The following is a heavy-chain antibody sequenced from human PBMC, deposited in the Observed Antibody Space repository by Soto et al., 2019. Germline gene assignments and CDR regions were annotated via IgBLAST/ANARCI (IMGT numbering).Heavy chain of an antibody. CDR1: GGSISGYY. J-gene: IGHJ4*02. D-gene: IGHD2-15*01. CDR3: AILGRSGGRLAWERY. V-gene: IGHV4-59*08. CDR2: IYYIGST. Sequence: PSETLSLTCTVSGGSISGYYWSWIRQPPGKGLEWIGYIYYIGSTNYNPSLKSRVTISVDTSKNQFSLKLSSVTAADTAVYYCAILGRSGGRLAWERYWGQGTLVTVAS.